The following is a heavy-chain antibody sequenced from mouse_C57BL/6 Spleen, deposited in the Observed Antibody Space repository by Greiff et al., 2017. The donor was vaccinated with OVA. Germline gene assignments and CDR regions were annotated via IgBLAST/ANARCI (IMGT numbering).Heavy chain of an antibody. D-gene: IGHD1-1*01. V-gene: IGHV5-17*01. CDR1: GFTFSDYG. J-gene: IGHJ3*01. CDR3: ARRDYYGSSHWFAY. Sequence: EVQGVESGGGLVKPGGSLKLSCAASGFTFSDYGMHWVRQAPEKGLEWVAYISSGSSTIYYADTVKGRFTISRDNAKNTLFLQMTSLRSEDTAMYYCARRDYYGSSHWFAYWGQGTLVTVSA. CDR2: ISSGSSTI.